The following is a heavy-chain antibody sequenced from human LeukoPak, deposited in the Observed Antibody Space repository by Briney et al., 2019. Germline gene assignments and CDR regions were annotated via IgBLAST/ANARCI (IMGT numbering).Heavy chain of an antibody. V-gene: IGHV4-4*07. Sequence: PSETLSLTCTVSGGSINSYYWSWIRQPAGKGLEWIGRIYTSGSTNYNPSLKSRVTISVDTSKNQFSLKLSSVTAADTAVYYCARGLSTYYDSSGYYYETDYWGQGTLVTVSS. CDR3: ARGLSTYYDSSGYYYETDY. J-gene: IGHJ4*02. CDR2: IYTSGST. CDR1: GGSINSYY. D-gene: IGHD3-22*01.